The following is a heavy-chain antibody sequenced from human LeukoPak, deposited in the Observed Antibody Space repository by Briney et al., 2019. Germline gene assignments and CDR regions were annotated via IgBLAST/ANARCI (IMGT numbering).Heavy chain of an antibody. J-gene: IGHJ6*03. Sequence: ASVTVSCKACGYTFTSYDINWVRQATGQGLEWMGWMNPNSGNTGYAQKLQGRDTITRNTSISTAYMELSSLRSEDTAVYYCARIVQLLRLFHYYYYLYVWGKGTTVTVSS. D-gene: IGHD2-2*01. CDR3: ARIVQLLRLFHYYYYLYV. V-gene: IGHV1-8*03. CDR1: GYTFTSYD. CDR2: MNPNSGNT.